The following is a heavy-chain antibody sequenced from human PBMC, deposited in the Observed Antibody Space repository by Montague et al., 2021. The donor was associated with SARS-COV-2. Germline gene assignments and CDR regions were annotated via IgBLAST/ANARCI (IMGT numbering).Heavy chain of an antibody. J-gene: IGHJ4*02. D-gene: IGHD6-19*01. Sequence: SETLSLTCTVSGGSISSGGYYWDWIRQPPGMGLEWIGTIYYSGSTDYNPSLKSRVTISVDTSRNQFSPKVSSVTAADTAVYYCATTGGPTTVAGPFDYWGQGTPVPVSS. CDR2: IYYSGST. CDR3: ATTGGPTTVAGPFDY. V-gene: IGHV4-39*01. CDR1: GGSISSGGYY.